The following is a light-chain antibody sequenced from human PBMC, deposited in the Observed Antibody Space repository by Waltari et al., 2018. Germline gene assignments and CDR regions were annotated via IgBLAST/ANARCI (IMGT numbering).Light chain of an antibody. J-gene: IGKJ3*01. CDR3: QQYYSTPPT. CDR2: WAS. Sequence: TINCKSSQSVLYSSNNKNYLAWYQQKPGQPPKLLIYWASTRESGVPDRFSGSGSGTDFTLTISSLQAEDVAVYYCQQYYSTPPTFGPGTKVDIK. CDR1: QSVLYSSNNKNY. V-gene: IGKV4-1*01.